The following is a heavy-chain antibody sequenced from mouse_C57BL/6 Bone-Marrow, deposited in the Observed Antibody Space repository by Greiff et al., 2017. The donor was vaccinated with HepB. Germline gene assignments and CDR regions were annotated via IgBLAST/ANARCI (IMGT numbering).Heavy chain of an antibody. CDR1: GFNIKDDY. CDR3: TTHATAYYFDY. CDR2: IDPENGDT. D-gene: IGHD1-2*01. Sequence: VQLQQSGAELVRPGASVKLSCTASGFNIKDDYMHWVKQRPEQGLEWIGWIDPENGDTEYASKFQGKATITADTSSNTAYLQLRSLTSEDTAVYYCTTHATAYYFDYWGQGTTLTVSS. V-gene: IGHV14-4*01. J-gene: IGHJ2*01.